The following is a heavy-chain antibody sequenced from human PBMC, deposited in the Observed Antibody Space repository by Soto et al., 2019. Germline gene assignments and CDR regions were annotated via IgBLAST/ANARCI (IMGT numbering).Heavy chain of an antibody. D-gene: IGHD1-26*01. CDR1: GFTFSTYA. J-gene: IGHJ3*02. Sequence: QVQLVESGGGVVQPGRSLRLSCAASGFTFSTYAMHWVRQAPGEGLEWVAGISNDGSLAYYADSVKGRFTISRDNSKNAVYWQMHSLRPDDTAIYSCARCRLPGRSDDALDIWGPGTQVTVSS. V-gene: IGHV3-30*04. CDR2: ISNDGSLA. CDR3: ARCRLPGRSDDALDI.